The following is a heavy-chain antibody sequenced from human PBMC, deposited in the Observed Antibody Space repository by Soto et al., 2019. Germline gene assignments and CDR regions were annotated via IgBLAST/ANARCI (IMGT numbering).Heavy chain of an antibody. CDR1: GGSISSGGYY. V-gene: IGHV4-31*03. CDR3: ARDQGGYYGSGKNWFDP. Sequence: SETLSLTCTVSGGSISSGGYYWSWIRQHPGKGLEWIGYIYYSGSTYYNPSLKSRVTISVDTSKNQFSLKLSSVTAADTAVYYCARDQGGYYGSGKNWFDPWGQGTLVTVSS. CDR2: IYYSGST. D-gene: IGHD3-10*01. J-gene: IGHJ5*02.